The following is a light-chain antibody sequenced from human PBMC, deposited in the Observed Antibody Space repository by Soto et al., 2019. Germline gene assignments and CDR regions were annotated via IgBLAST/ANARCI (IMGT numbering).Light chain of an antibody. Sequence: QSVLTQPPSVSAAPGQKVIISCSGSSANIENNFVSWYQQLPGTAPKLLIFDNNNRPSSIPDRFSGSKSGTSATLGITGLQTGDEDDYYCVAWDTSLTTTVLFGGGTKLTVL. CDR2: DNN. V-gene: IGLV1-51*01. CDR3: VAWDTSLTTTVL. J-gene: IGLJ2*01. CDR1: SANIENNF.